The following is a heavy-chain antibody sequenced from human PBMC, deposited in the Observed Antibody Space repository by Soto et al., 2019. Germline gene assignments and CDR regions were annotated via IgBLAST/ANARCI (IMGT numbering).Heavy chain of an antibody. Sequence: GGSLRLSCAASGFTFSSYAMSWVRQAPGKGLEWVSAISGSGGSTYYADSVKGRFTISRDNSKNTLYLQMNSLRAEDTAVYYCAKDFPPHSSSWYLAYFDYWGQGTLVTVSS. D-gene: IGHD6-13*01. J-gene: IGHJ4*02. V-gene: IGHV3-23*01. CDR1: GFTFSSYA. CDR3: AKDFPPHSSSWYLAYFDY. CDR2: ISGSGGST.